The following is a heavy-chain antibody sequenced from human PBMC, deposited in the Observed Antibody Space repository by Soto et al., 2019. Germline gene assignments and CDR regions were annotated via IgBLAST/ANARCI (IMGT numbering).Heavy chain of an antibody. V-gene: IGHV3-9*01. D-gene: IGHD3-10*01. CDR3: AKDKKEFGDAYYFDY. CDR2: ISWNSGSI. Sequence: GGSLRLSCAASGFTFDDYAMHWVRQAPGKGLEWVSGISWNSGSIGYADSVKGRFTISRDNAKNSLYLQMNSLRAEDTALYYCAKDKKEFGDAYYFDYWGQGTLVTVSS. J-gene: IGHJ4*02. CDR1: GFTFDDYA.